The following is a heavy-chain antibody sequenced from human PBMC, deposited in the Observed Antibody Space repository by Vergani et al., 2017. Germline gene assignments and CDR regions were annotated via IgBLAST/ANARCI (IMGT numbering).Heavy chain of an antibody. Sequence: EVQMLESGGGLVQPGGSLRLPCAASVLTFSSYAMRCVRQAPGKGLEWVSAISGSGCCTYYAYSVKGRFTISRDKSKNTLYLQMNSLRAEDTAVYYCAKDFIAVAGRGWFDPWGQGTLVTVSS. D-gene: IGHD6-19*01. J-gene: IGHJ5*02. CDR3: AKDFIAVAGRGWFDP. V-gene: IGHV3-23*01. CDR1: VLTFSSYA. CDR2: ISGSGCCT.